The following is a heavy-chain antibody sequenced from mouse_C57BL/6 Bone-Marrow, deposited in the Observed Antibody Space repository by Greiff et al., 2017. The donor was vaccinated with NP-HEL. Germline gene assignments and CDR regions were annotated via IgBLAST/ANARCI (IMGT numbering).Heavy chain of an antibody. CDR1: GFTFTDYY. D-gene: IGHD2-4*01. J-gene: IGHJ2*01. Sequence: EVKLVESGGGLVQPGGSLSLSCAASGFTFTDYYMSWVRQPPGKALEWLGFIRNKANGYTTEYSASVKGRFTISRDNSQSILYLQMNALRAEDSATYYCARYDYDGGSDYWGQGTTLTVSS. CDR3: ARYDYDGGSDY. CDR2: IRNKANGYTT. V-gene: IGHV7-3*01.